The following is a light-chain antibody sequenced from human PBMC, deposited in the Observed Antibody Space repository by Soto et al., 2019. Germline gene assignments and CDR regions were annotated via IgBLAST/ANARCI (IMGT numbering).Light chain of an antibody. CDR3: QQYGSSPGIT. Sequence: ENLLTQSPGTLSLSPLELATLSFMGSRGVSANYLAWYQQKPGQAPTLLIYGASIRAAGIPDRFSGSGSGTDFTLTIRRLEPEDFAVYYCQQYGSSPGITFGQGTRLEIK. V-gene: IGKV3-20*01. CDR2: GAS. J-gene: IGKJ5*01. CDR1: RGVSANY.